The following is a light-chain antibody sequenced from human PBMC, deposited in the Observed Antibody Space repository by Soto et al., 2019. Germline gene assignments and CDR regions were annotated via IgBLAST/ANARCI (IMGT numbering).Light chain of an antibody. J-gene: IGLJ1*01. CDR3: CSYTTSNTRQIV. V-gene: IGLV2-14*03. Sequence: QSVLTQPASVSGSPGQAITISCTGTSSDVCGYNYVSWYQQHPGKAPKFMIYDVSSRPSGVSNRFSGSKSGNTASLTISGLQAEDEADYYCCSYTTSNTRQIVFGTGTKVPVL. CDR2: DVS. CDR1: SSDVCGYNY.